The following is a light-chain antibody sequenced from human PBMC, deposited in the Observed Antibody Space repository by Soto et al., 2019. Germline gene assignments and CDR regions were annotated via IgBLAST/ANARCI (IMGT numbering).Light chain of an antibody. CDR1: SSDVGGYNY. Sequence: QSALTQPDSVSGSPGQSITISCTGTSSDVGGYNYVSWYQHHPGKAPKLMIYDVSNRPSGVSNRFSGSKSGNTASLIISGLQAEYEADYYCSSYTSSSTLSTYVVVTGTKLTVL. V-gene: IGLV2-14*03. CDR3: SSYTSSSTLSTYV. J-gene: IGLJ1*01. CDR2: DVS.